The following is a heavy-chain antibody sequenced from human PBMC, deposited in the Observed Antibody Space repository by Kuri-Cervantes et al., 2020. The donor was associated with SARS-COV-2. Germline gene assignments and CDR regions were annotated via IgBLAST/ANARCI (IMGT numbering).Heavy chain of an antibody. CDR2: ISGSGGNT. Sequence: GESLKISCAASGFTFSSYSMSWVRQAPGKGLEWVSAISGSGGNTYYADSVRGRFTISRDNSKNTLYLQMNSLRAEDTAVYYCAKGPVGATGAFDIWGQGTMVTVSS. J-gene: IGHJ3*02. V-gene: IGHV3-23*01. CDR3: AKGPVGATGAFDI. D-gene: IGHD1-26*01. CDR1: GFTFSSYS.